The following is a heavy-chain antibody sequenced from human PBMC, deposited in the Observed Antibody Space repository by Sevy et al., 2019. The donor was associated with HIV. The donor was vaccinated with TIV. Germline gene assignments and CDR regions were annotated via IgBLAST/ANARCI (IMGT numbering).Heavy chain of an antibody. J-gene: IGHJ4*02. V-gene: IGHV3-15*01. CDR2: IKSKTNGGTT. Sequence: GGSLRLSCAASELTFINAWMTWVRQAPGKGLEWVGRIKSKTNGGTTDYAAPVEGRFTISRDDSKKTLYLQMNSLKTEDTAVYYCTTDLEYQLERYYFNYWGQGTLVTVSS. D-gene: IGHD2-2*01. CDR1: ELTFINAW. CDR3: TTDLEYQLERYYFNY.